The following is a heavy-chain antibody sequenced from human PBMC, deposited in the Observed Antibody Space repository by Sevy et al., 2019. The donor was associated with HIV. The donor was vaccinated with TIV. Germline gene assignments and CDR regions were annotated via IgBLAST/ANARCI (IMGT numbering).Heavy chain of an antibody. D-gene: IGHD2-21*02. CDR1: GFTFSSYG. J-gene: IGHJ4*02. CDR2: IWYDGSNK. V-gene: IGHV3-33*01. Sequence: GGSLRLSCAASGFTFSSYGMHWVRQAPGKGLEWVAVIWYDGSNKYYADSVKGRFTISRDNSKNTLYLQMNSLTPEDTAVYYCARGGGYCGGDCYSIDYWGQGALVTVSS. CDR3: ARGGGYCGGDCYSIDY.